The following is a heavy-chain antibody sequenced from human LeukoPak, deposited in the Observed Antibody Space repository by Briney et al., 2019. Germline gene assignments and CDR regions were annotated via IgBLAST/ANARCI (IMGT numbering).Heavy chain of an antibody. V-gene: IGHV3-23*01. CDR2: ISASSGST. Sequence: GGSLRLSCAGSGFTFRSYGMSWVRQAPGKGPQWVSAISASSGSTYYADSVKGRFTISRDNSKNTLYLQMNNLSVEDTAVYYCAKLGTSHMVGDYYDYWGQGTLVTVSS. J-gene: IGHJ4*02. CDR3: AKLGTSHMVGDYYDY. D-gene: IGHD2-21*01. CDR1: GFTFRSYG.